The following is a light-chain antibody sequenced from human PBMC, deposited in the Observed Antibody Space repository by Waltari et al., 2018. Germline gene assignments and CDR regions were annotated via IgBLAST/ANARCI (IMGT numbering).Light chain of an antibody. V-gene: IGKV1-39*01. J-gene: IGKJ4*01. CDR1: QRISSY. CDR2: AAS. CDR3: QQYYSTPLT. Sequence: DIQMTQSPSSLSASVGDRVTITCRASQRISSYLNWYQQKPGKAPKPLIYAASSLQSGVPSRFSGSGSGTDFTLTISSLQPEDVAVYYCQQYYSTPLTFGGGTKVEIK.